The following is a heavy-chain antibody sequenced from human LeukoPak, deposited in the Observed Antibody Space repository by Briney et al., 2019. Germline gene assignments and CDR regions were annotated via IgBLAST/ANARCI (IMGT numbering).Heavy chain of an antibody. CDR3: AREWNYVTDS. J-gene: IGHJ5*01. Sequence: SETLSLTCTVSGGSISTYYWTWIRQPPGKGLEWIGYVDYGGNTDYNPSLKSRVTISVDMSKNQFSVKLSSVTAADTAVYYCAREWNYVTDSWGQGTLVTVSS. CDR2: VDYGGNT. V-gene: IGHV4-59*01. CDR1: GGSISTYY. D-gene: IGHD1-7*01.